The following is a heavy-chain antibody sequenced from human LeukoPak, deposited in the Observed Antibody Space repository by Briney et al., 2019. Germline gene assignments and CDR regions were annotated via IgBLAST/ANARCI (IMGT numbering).Heavy chain of an antibody. CDR1: GFTFSSYA. D-gene: IGHD6-13*01. V-gene: IGHV3-30*04. CDR3: ARVSIAAAGSNDY. Sequence: GGSLRLSCAASGFTFSSYAMHWFRQAPGKGLEWVAVISYDGSNKYYADSVKGRFTISRDNSKNTLYLQMNSLRAEDTAVYYCARVSIAAAGSNDYWGQGTLVTVSS. J-gene: IGHJ4*02. CDR2: ISYDGSNK.